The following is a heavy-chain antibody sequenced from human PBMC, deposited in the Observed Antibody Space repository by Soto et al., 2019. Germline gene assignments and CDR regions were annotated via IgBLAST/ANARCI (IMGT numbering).Heavy chain of an antibody. D-gene: IGHD3-3*02. CDR2: ISSSGSDA. Sequence: PGGSLRLSCVASGFIFGDYYMNWIRQSPGKGLEWLSYISSSGSDAKSADSLKGRFSISRDNAKNSVYLQMNRLSAEETAVYYCVRVRAFFELLDWGQGTLVTVSS. V-gene: IGHV3-11*06. J-gene: IGHJ1*01. CDR3: VRVRAFFELLD. CDR1: GFIFGDYY.